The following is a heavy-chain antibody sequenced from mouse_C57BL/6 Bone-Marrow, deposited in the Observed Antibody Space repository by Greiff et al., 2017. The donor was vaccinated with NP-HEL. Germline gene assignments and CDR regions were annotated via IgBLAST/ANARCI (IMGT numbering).Heavy chain of an antibody. V-gene: IGHV14-2*01. J-gene: IGHJ1*03. CDR3: ARSDYGSLYFDV. Sequence: EVQLQQSGAELVKPGASVKLSCTASGFNIKDYYMHWVKQRTEQGLEWIGRIDPEDGETKYAPKFQGKATITADTSSHTSYLQLSILTSDDTAFYYCARSDYGSLYFDVWGTGTTVTVSS. CDR2: IDPEDGET. CDR1: GFNIKDYY. D-gene: IGHD1-1*01.